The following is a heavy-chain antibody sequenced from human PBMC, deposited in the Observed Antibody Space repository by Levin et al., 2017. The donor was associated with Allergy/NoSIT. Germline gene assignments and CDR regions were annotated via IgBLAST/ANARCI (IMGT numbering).Heavy chain of an antibody. CDR2: ISYDGSNK. CDR1: GFTFSSYA. CDR3: ARGLVRGYCSGGSCETVNYFDY. Sequence: GGSLRLSCAASGFTFSSYAMHWVRQAPGKGLEWVAVISYDGSNKYYADSVKGRFTISRDNSKNTLYLQMNSLRAEDTAVYYCARGLVRGYCSGGSCETVNYFDYWGQGTLVTVSS. J-gene: IGHJ4*02. D-gene: IGHD2-15*01. V-gene: IGHV3-30-3*01.